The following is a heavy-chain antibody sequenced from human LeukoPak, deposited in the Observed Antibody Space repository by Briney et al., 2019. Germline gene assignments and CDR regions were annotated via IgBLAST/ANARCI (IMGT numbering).Heavy chain of an antibody. D-gene: IGHD6-6*01. Sequence: PSETLSLTCAVSTYSISSVYYWGWIRQPPGKGLEWIGRIYHSGSTYYNPSLKSRVTISVDTPKNQFSLKLSSVTAADTAVYYCAREIIAARPDYFDYWGQGTLVTVSS. CDR1: TYSISSVYY. J-gene: IGHJ4*02. V-gene: IGHV4-38-2*02. CDR2: IYHSGST. CDR3: AREIIAARPDYFDY.